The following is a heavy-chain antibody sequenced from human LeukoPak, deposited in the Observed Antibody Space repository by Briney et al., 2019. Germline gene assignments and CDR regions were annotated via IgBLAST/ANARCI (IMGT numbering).Heavy chain of an antibody. J-gene: IGHJ4*02. CDR3: ARSMTSAFYFDI. D-gene: IGHD2-21*02. Sequence: GGSLRLSCSFSLSGFGLTWVRQAPGKGLEWVSYISATGSPIYYSDSVKGRFTISRDNAKNSLYPQMDSLGAEDTAVYYCARSMTSAFYFDIWGRGTLVTVSS. CDR2: ISATGSPI. CDR1: SLSGFG. V-gene: IGHV3-48*01.